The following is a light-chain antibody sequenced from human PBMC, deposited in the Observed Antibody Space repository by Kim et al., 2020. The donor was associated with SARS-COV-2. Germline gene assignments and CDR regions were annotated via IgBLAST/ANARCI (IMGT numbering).Light chain of an antibody. CDR3: QSYDSSLSGGV. CDR1: SSNIGAGYD. V-gene: IGLV1-40*01. J-gene: IGLJ3*02. Sequence: QRVTISRNGSSSNIGAGYDVHWYQQLPGTAPKLLIYGNSNRPSGVPDRFSGSKSGTSASLAITGLQAEDEADYYCQSYDSSLSGGVFGGGTQLTVL. CDR2: GNS.